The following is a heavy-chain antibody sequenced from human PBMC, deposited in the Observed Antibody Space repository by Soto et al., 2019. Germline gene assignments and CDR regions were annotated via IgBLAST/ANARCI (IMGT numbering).Heavy chain of an antibody. CDR1: GYTLTSYY. Sequence: ASVKVSCKASGYTLTSYYMHWVRQAPGEGLEWMGIINPSGGSTSYAQKFQGRVTMTRDTSTSTVYMELSSLRSEDTAVYYCARDGVLSGYSYVNNWFDPWXQGTLVTVSS. D-gene: IGHD5-18*01. CDR3: ARDGVLSGYSYVNNWFDP. V-gene: IGHV1-46*01. J-gene: IGHJ5*02. CDR2: INPSGGST.